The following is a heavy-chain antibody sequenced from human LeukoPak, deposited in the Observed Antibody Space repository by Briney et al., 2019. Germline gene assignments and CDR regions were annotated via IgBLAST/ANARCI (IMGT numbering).Heavy chain of an antibody. CDR1: GGSISSSSYY. V-gene: IGHV4-39*01. CDR3: ARHVSRSSTTPFDY. D-gene: IGHD2-2*01. J-gene: IGHJ4*02. Sequence: SETLSLTCTVSGGSISSSSYYWGWIRQPPGKGLEWIGSIYYSESTYYNPSLKSRATISVDTSKNQFSLKLSSVTAADTAVYYCARHVSRSSTTPFDYWGQGTLVTVSS. CDR2: IYYSEST.